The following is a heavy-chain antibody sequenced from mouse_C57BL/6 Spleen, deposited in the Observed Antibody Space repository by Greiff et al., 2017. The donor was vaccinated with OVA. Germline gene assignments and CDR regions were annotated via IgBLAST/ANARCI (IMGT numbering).Heavy chain of an antibody. J-gene: IGHJ2*01. D-gene: IGHD1-1*02. CDR2: IDPANGNT. V-gene: IGHV14-3*01. Sequence: EVQLQQPGAELVKPGASVKLSCKASGYTFTSYWMHWVKQRPEQGLEWIGRIDPANGNTKYAPKFQGKATITADTSSNTAYLQLSSLTSEDTAIYYCARYGLDYWGQGTTLTVSS. CDR3: ARYGLDY. CDR1: GYTFTSYW.